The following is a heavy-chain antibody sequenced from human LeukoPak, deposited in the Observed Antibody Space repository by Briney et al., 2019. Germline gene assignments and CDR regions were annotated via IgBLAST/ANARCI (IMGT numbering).Heavy chain of an antibody. D-gene: IGHD6-19*01. CDR2: IYYSGST. J-gene: IGHJ4*02. V-gene: IGHV4-59*01. CDR3: ARRTAVAGSFDY. Sequence: SETLSLTCTVSSGSLSSFYWSCIWQPPRKGLEWIGYIYYSGSTNSTPSLKSRVTISVDTSKNQFSLKLSSVTAADSAVYYCARRTAVAGSFDYSGQGTLVTVSS. CDR1: SGSLSSFY.